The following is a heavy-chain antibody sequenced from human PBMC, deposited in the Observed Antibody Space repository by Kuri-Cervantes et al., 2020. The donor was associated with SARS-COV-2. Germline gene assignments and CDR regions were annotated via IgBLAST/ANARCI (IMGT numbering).Heavy chain of an antibody. D-gene: IGHD5-24*01. J-gene: IGHJ4*01. CDR3: ARGMAGTPRYFDC. V-gene: IGHV3-53*01. CDR2: LNPGGAT. CDR1: GFTVSTNF. Sequence: GESLKISCAASGFTVSTNFMNFFRQPAGKGLEWVSSLNPGGATFYADSVKGRFTISTDTSKNMVFLQMNNLRVDDTAVYYCARGMAGTPRYFDCWGRGTLVTVSS.